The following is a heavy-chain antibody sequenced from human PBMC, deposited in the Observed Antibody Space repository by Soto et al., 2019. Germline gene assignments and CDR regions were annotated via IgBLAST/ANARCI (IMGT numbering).Heavy chain of an antibody. Sequence: SQTLSLTCAISGDSVSSNSAAWNWIRQSPSRVLEWLGRTYYRSKWYNDYAVSVKSRITINPETSKNQFSLQMNSVTPEDTAVYYCARVESPGTTPDYGMDVWGQGTTVTVSS. CDR3: ARVESPGTTPDYGMDV. J-gene: IGHJ6*02. CDR1: GDSVSSNSAA. D-gene: IGHD1-7*01. CDR2: TYYRSKWYN. V-gene: IGHV6-1*01.